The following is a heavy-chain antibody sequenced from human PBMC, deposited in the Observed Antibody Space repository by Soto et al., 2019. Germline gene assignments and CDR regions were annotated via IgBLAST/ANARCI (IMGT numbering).Heavy chain of an antibody. V-gene: IGHV3-30-3*01. CDR1: GFTFSSYA. J-gene: IGHJ3*02. Sequence: GGSLRLSCAASGFTFSSYAMHWVRQAPGKGLEWVAVISYDGSNKYYEDSVKDRLTISRVNSKNTPYLQMNSLRAEDTAVDYCAMGHYYGSGSYYKGAFDIWGQGTMVTVSS. CDR3: AMGHYYGSGSYYKGAFDI. D-gene: IGHD3-10*01. CDR2: ISYDGSNK.